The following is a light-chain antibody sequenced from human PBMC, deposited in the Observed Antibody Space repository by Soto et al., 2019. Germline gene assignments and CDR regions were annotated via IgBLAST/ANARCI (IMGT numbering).Light chain of an antibody. Sequence: EIVLTQSPATLSLSPGERATLSFRASQSVSNNYLAWYQQKPGQAPRLLIYGASNRATGIPDRFSGSGSGTDFTLTISRLEPEDFAVYYCHQYESSLWTFGQGTKVDIK. CDR1: QSVSNNY. CDR3: HQYESSLWT. CDR2: GAS. J-gene: IGKJ1*01. V-gene: IGKV3-20*01.